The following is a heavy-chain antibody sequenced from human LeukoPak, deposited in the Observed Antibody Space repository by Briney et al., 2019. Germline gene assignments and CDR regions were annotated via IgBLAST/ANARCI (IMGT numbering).Heavy chain of an antibody. CDR3: ARDHEYYYGTGSYYPGGCDY. J-gene: IGHJ4*02. V-gene: IGHV1-46*01. D-gene: IGHD3-10*01. CDR2: INPSGGST. Sequence: ASVNVSCKASGYTFTSYSMHWVRQAPGQGLEWMGIINPSGGSTSYAQKFQGRVTMTRDTSTSTVYMELSSLRSEDTAVYYCARDHEYYYGTGSYYPGGCDYWGQGTLVTVSS. CDR1: GYTFTSYS.